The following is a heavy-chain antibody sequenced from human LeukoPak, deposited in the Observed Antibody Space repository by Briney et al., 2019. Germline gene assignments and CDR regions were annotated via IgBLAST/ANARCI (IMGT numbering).Heavy chain of an antibody. V-gene: IGHV4-61*02. J-gene: IGHJ6*03. CDR3: ARGIVLMVYAPDYMDV. D-gene: IGHD2-8*01. CDR1: GDSNSRGSYY. CDR2: IYTSGST. Sequence: SETLSLTCTVLGDSNSRGSYYWTWIRQPPGKGLEWIGRIYTSGSTNYNPSLKSRVTISVDTSKNQFSLKLSSVTAADTAVYYCARGIVLMVYAPDYMDVWGKGTTVTVSS.